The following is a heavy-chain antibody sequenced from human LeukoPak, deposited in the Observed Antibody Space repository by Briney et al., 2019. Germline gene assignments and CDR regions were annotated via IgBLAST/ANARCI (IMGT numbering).Heavy chain of an antibody. J-gene: IGHJ4*02. V-gene: IGHV3-23*01. CDR1: GITLSNYG. CDR3: AKRGVVIRVILVGFHKEAYYFDS. CDR2: ISDSGGRT. Sequence: GGSLRLSCAVSGITLSNYGMSWVRQAPGKGLEWVARISDSGGRTNYADSVKGRFTISRDNPKNTLYLQMNSLRAEDTAVYFCAKRGVVIRVILVGFHKEAYYFDSWGQGALVTVSS. D-gene: IGHD3-22*01.